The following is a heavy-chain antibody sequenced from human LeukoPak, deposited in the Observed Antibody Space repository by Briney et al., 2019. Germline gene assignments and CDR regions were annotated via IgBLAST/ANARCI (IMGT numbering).Heavy chain of an antibody. CDR1: GGSFSGYY. CDR2: INHSGST. V-gene: IGHV4-34*01. CDR3: AREGDSGYDSLDY. D-gene: IGHD5-12*01. Sequence: KASETLSLTCAVYGGSFSGYYWSWIRQPPGKGLEWIGEINHSGSTNYNPSLKSRVTISVDTSKNQFSLKLSSVTAADTAVYYCAREGDSGYDSLDYWGQGTLVTVSS. J-gene: IGHJ4*02.